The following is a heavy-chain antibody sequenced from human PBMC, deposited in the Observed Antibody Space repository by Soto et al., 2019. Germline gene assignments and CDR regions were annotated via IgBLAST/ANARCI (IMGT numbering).Heavy chain of an antibody. CDR1: RYSFTTYA. D-gene: IGHD1-1*01. V-gene: IGHV1-3*01. J-gene: IGHJ4*02. Sequence: ASVKVSCKASRYSFTTYALHWVRQAPGQRLEWMGWINAGNGDTKYSEKFQGRVTITRDTSANTAYMELSSLGSEDTSVYYCARDPGTGAALRAYHFDYWGQGTLVTVSS. CDR2: INAGNGDT. CDR3: ARDPGTGAALRAYHFDY.